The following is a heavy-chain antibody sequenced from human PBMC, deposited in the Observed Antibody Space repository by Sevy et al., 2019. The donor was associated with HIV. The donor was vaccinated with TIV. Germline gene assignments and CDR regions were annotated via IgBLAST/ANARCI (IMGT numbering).Heavy chain of an antibody. D-gene: IGHD2-8*01. Sequence: GGSLRLSCAASGFTFAKYSMSWVRQAPGKGLEWVSTFSFGCGRINYADSVKGRFTISRDDSKNTLFVQMNSLRAEDMATYFCAREGCTQPHDYWGQGTLVTVSS. CDR3: AREGCTQPHDY. J-gene: IGHJ4*02. CDR2: FSFGCGRI. V-gene: IGHV3-23*01. CDR1: GFTFAKYS.